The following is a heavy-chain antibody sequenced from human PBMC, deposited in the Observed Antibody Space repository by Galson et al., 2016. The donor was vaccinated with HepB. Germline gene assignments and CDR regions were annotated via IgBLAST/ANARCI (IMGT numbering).Heavy chain of an antibody. CDR3: TTDLGRAPLYDYVWGSYRPDY. D-gene: IGHD3-16*02. Sequence: FLKPSCASSRFTFTSYRMPSVRPAPGKGQEWVAVISYDGSNKYYADSVKGRFTISRDNSKNTLYLQMNSLKTEDTAVYYCTTDLGRAPLYDYVWGSYRPDYWGQGTLVTVSS. J-gene: IGHJ4*02. V-gene: IGHV3-30*03. CDR1: RFTFTSYR. CDR2: ISYDGSNK.